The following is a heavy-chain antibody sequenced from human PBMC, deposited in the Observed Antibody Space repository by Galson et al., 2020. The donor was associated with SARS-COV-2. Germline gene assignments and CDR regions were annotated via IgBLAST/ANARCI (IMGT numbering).Heavy chain of an antibody. CDR3: ARDSHYYDSSGYYYPPAESVYYYGMDV. CDR2: IWYDGSNK. Sequence: LSLTCAASGFTFSSYGMHWVRQAPGKGLEWVAVIWYDGSNKYYADSVKGRFTISRDNSKNTLYLQMNSLRAEDTAVYYCARDSHYYDSSGYYYPPAESVYYYGMDVWGQGTTVTVSS. D-gene: IGHD3-22*01. CDR1: GFTFSSYG. V-gene: IGHV3-33*01. J-gene: IGHJ6*02.